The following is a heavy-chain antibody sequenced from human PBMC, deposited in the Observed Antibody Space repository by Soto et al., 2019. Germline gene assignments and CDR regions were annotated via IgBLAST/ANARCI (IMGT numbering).Heavy chain of an antibody. Sequence: SETLSLTCTVSGGSTSSYYWSWIRQPPGKGLEWIGYIYYSGSTNYNPSLKSRVTISVDTSKNQFSLKLSSVTAADTAVYYCARDGSRAWYYYAMDVWGQGTTVTVSS. CDR3: ARDGSRAWYYYAMDV. CDR2: IYYSGST. D-gene: IGHD5-12*01. J-gene: IGHJ6*02. V-gene: IGHV4-59*01. CDR1: GGSTSSYY.